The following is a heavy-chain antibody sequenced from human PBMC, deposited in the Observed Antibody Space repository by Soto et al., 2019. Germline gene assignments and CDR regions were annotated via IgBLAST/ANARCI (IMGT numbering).Heavy chain of an antibody. V-gene: IGHV1-46*01. CDR1: GYTFTSYY. Sequence: RASVKVSCKASGYTFTSYYMHWVRQAPGQGLEWMGIINPSGGSTSYAQKFQGRVTMTRDTSTSTVYMELSSLRSEDTAVYYCARELVATTPPYYYYGMDVWGQGTTVTVSS. CDR3: ARELVATTPPYYYYGMDV. CDR2: INPSGGST. D-gene: IGHD5-12*01. J-gene: IGHJ6*02.